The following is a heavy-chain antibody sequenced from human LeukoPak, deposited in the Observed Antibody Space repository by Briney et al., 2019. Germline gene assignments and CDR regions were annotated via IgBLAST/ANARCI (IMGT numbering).Heavy chain of an antibody. CDR3: ARSWRWLPLDY. V-gene: IGHV4-4*07. J-gene: IGHJ4*02. CDR2: IYISGST. D-gene: IGHD2-15*01. CDR1: GASISSYY. Sequence: SSETLSLTCTVSGASISSYYWSWIRQPAGKGLEWIGRIYISGSTNYNPSLKSRVTMSVDTSKNQFSLKLSSVTAADTAVYYCARSWRWLPLDYWGQGTLVTVSS.